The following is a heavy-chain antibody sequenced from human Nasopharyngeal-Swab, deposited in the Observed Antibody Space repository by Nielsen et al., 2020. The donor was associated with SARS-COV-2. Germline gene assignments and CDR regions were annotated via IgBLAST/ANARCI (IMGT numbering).Heavy chain of an antibody. CDR1: GYSFTSYW. Sequence: GGSLRLSCKGSGYSFTSYWIGWVRQMPGKGLEWMGIIYPGDSDTRYSPSFQGQVTISADEPISTAYLQWSSLKASDTAMYYCARRVGYCSGGSCYFDYWGQGTLVTVSS. J-gene: IGHJ4*02. D-gene: IGHD2-15*01. CDR2: IYPGDSDT. CDR3: ARRVGYCSGGSCYFDY. V-gene: IGHV5-51*04.